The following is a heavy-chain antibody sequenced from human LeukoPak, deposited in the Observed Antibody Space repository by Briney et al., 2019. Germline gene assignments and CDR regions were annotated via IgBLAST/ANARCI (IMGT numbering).Heavy chain of an antibody. CDR2: TYYRSKWYN. CDR3: ASSCSSTSGYTGSPNAFDI. CDR1: GDSVSSNSAA. D-gene: IGHD2-2*02. V-gene: IGHV6-1*01. J-gene: IGHJ3*02. Sequence: SQTLSLTCAISGDSVSSNSAAWNWIRQSPSRGLEWLGRTYYRSKWYNDYAVSVKSRITINPNTSKNQFSLQLNSVTPEDTAVYYCASSCSSTSGYTGSPNAFDIWGQGTMVTVSS.